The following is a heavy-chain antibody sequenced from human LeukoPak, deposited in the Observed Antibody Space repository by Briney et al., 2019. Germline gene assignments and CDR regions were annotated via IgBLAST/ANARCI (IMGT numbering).Heavy chain of an antibody. Sequence: PGGSLRLSCAASGFTFSNYAMIWARQAPGKGLEWASVISNSGSSTDYADSVKGRFTISRDNSKNTLYLQMNSLRAEDTAVYYCAKDPPRSRAIVDAFDIWGQGTLVTVSS. CDR1: GFTFSNYA. J-gene: IGHJ3*02. D-gene: IGHD3-22*01. V-gene: IGHV3-23*01. CDR3: AKDPPRSRAIVDAFDI. CDR2: ISNSGSST.